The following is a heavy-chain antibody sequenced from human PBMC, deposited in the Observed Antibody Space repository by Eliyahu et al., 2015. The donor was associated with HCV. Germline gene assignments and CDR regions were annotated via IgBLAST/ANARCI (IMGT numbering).Heavy chain of an antibody. D-gene: IGHD3-9*01. CDR3: ARLPTGYPNWFDT. J-gene: IGHJ5*02. CDR1: GASIISATYT. CDR2: ISSSGNT. Sequence: QLQLQESGPGLVKPSETLSLTYGVSGASIISATYTWGWIRQPPGKGLQWIGTISSSGNTYYNPSLKSRVTMSVDTSKNQFSLRLTSVTAEDTAIYYCARLPTGYPNWFDTWGQGTLVTVSS. V-gene: IGHV4-39*01.